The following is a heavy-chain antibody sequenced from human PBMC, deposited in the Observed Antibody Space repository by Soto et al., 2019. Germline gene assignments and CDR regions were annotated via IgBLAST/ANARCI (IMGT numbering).Heavy chain of an antibody. J-gene: IGHJ4*02. CDR2: IYYSGST. CDR1: GGSISSYY. V-gene: IGHV4-59*01. D-gene: IGHD5-12*01. CDR3: ARARDGYATTRYFDY. Sequence: SDTLSLTCTVSGGSISSYYWSWIRQPPGKGLEWIGYIYYSGSTNYNPSLKSRVTISVDTSKNQFSLKLSSVTAADTAVYYCARARDGYATTRYFDYWGQGTLVTVSS.